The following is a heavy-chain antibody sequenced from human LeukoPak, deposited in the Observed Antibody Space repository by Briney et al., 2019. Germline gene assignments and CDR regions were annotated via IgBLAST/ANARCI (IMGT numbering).Heavy chain of an antibody. D-gene: IGHD5/OR15-5a*01. Sequence: GGSLRLSCAASGFTFSSYSVNWVRQAPGKGLEWVSSISSSSSYIYYADSVKGRFTISRDNAKNSLYLQMNSLRAEDTAVYYCARGVPLYYYYMDAWGKGTTVTVSS. V-gene: IGHV3-21*01. J-gene: IGHJ6*03. CDR2: ISSSSSYI. CDR1: GFTFSSYS. CDR3: ARGVPLYYYYMDA.